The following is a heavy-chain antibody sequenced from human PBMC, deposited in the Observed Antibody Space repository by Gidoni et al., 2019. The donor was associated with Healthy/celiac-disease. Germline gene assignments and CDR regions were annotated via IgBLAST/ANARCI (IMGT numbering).Heavy chain of an antibody. CDR1: GFTFSSYG. J-gene: IGHJ4*02. D-gene: IGHD2-21*02. CDR2: ISYDGSNK. Sequence: QVQLVESGGGVVQPGRSLRLSCAASGFTFSSYGMHWVRQAPGKGLEWVAVISYDGSNKYYADSVKGRFTISRDNSKNTLYLQMNSLRAEDTAVYYCAKDSGAAVVTPDYFDYWGQGTLVTVSS. V-gene: IGHV3-30*18. CDR3: AKDSGAAVVTPDYFDY.